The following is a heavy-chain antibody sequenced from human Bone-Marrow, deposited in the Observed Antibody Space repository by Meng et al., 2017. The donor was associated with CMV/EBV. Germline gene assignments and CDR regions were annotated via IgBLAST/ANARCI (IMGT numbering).Heavy chain of an antibody. V-gene: IGHV4-59*01. CDR2: IHYSGST. J-gene: IGHJ5*02. Sequence: SETLSLTCTVSGGSISSYYWSWIRQPPGKGLEWIGYIHYSGSTNYNPSLKSRVTISVDTSKNQFSLKLSSVTAADTAVYYCARGIAAADWGFDPWGQGTLVTVSS. CDR1: GGSISSYY. CDR3: ARGIAAADWGFDP. D-gene: IGHD6-13*01.